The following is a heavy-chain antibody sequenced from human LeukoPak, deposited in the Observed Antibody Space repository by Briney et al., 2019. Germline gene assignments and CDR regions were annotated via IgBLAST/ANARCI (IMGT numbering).Heavy chain of an antibody. Sequence: QPGGSLRLSCAASGFTFTSYWMTWVRQAPGKGLEWVANIKQYGSEKYYVDSVKGRFTISRDNAQNSLYLQMNSLRAEDTAVYYCAKDLLGQWPTVFDYWGQGTLVTVSS. CDR2: IKQYGSEK. V-gene: IGHV3-7*01. CDR1: GFTFTSYW. CDR3: AKDLLGQWPTVFDY. D-gene: IGHD6-19*01. J-gene: IGHJ4*02.